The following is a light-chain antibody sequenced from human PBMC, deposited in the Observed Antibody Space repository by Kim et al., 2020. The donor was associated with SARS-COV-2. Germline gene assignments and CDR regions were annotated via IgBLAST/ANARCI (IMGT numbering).Light chain of an antibody. Sequence: FSPGQRATLTCRASQSVSSSLAWYQHQPGRAPRLLMHDASTRAARIPARFSGSGSGTDYTLTISSLEPEDFAVYYCQQGGNWPLSFGGGTKVDIK. V-gene: IGKV3-11*01. J-gene: IGKJ4*01. CDR2: DAS. CDR1: QSVSSS. CDR3: QQGGNWPLS.